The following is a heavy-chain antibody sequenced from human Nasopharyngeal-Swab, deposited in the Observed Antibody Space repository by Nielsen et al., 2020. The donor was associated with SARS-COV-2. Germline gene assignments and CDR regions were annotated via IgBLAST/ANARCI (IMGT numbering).Heavy chain of an antibody. D-gene: IGHD1-20*01. V-gene: IGHV1-58*01. CDR3: AAAVLTGTHMIFDY. J-gene: IGHJ4*02. Sequence: SVKVSCKASGFTFTSSAVQWVRQARGQRLEWIGWIVVGSGNTNYAQKFQERVTITRDMSTSTAYMELSSLRSEDTAVYYWAAAVLTGTHMIFDYWGQGTLVTVSS. CDR1: GFTFTSSA. CDR2: IVVGSGNT.